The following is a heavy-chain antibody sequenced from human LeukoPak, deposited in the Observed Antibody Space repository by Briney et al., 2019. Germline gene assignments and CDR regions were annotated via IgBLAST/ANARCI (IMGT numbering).Heavy chain of an antibody. CDR3: ARGTTDAY. Sequence: GASVKVSCKASGYTFTNYGVSWVRQAPGQGLEWMGVINPSGGSTRYAQKFQGRVTMTGDPSTRTVYMELSSLTSDDTAVYYCARGTTDAYWGQGTPVTVSS. CDR1: GYTFTNYG. D-gene: IGHD1-1*01. J-gene: IGHJ4*02. CDR2: INPSGGST. V-gene: IGHV1-46*01.